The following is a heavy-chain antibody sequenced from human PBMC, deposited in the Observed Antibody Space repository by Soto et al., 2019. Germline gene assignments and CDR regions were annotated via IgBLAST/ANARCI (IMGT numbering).Heavy chain of an antibody. Sequence: QVQLVESGGGVVQPGRSLRLSCAASGFSFSISPMHWVRQAPGKGPEWVALISYDGTNKFYADSVKGRFTISRDNSKSKLYLQVESLRPEDAAVYYWARDRGGWRRWLQHAAFDIWGQGTTVTVSS. CDR2: ISYDGTNK. D-gene: IGHD5-18*01. CDR1: GFSFSISP. V-gene: IGHV3-30-3*01. CDR3: ARDRGGWRRWLQHAAFDI. J-gene: IGHJ3*02.